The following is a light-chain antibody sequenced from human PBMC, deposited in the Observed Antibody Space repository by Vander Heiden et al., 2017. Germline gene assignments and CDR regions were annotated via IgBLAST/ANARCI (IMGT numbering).Light chain of an antibody. CDR1: SSDVGAYDY. CDR2: DVT. V-gene: IGLV2-11*01. Sequence: HSALTHPRPASGSPGQSVTISCSGTSSDVGAYDYVSWYQQHPGKAPKLLIYDVTKWPSGVPDRFSGSKSGNTATLTISGLLTEDEADYYCCSYAGSYTWVFGGGTKVTVL. CDR3: CSYAGSYTWV. J-gene: IGLJ3*02.